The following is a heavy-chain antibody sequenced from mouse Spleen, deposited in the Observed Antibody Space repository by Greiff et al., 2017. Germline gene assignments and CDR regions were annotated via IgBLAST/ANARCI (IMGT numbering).Heavy chain of an antibody. CDR1: GYTFTDYE. Sequence: VQVVESGAELVRPGASVTLSCKASGYTFTDYEMHWVKQTPVHGLEWIGAIDPETGGTAYNQKFKGKAILTADKSSSTAYMELRSLTSEDSAVYYCTREGAYWGQGTTLTVSS. CDR2: IDPETGGT. J-gene: IGHJ2*01. CDR3: TREGAY. V-gene: IGHV1-15*01.